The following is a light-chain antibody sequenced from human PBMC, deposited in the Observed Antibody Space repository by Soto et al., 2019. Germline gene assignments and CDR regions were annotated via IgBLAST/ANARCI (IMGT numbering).Light chain of an antibody. V-gene: IGKV3-11*01. J-gene: IGKJ1*01. CDR2: DAS. CDR1: KSVGGD. CDR3: QQRTNWPWT. Sequence: PGQRASLSCRASKSVGGDLVWYQQHPGQAPRLLIYDASNRATGIPPRFSGSGSGTDFTLTISSLEPEDFAVYYCQQRTNWPWTFGQGTKVDIK.